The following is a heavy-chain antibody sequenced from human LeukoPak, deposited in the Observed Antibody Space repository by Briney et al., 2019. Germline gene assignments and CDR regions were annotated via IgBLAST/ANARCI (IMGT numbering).Heavy chain of an antibody. CDR3: ARDFNGDHDY. CDR1: DDSMSSYY. Sequence: SETLSLTCTVSDDSMSSYYWNWIRQPPGKGLEWIGYIYYSGSTNYNPSLKSRVTISVDTSKNQFSLKLSSVTAADTAVYYCARDFNGDHDYWGQGTLVTVSS. J-gene: IGHJ4*02. CDR2: IYYSGST. V-gene: IGHV4-59*01. D-gene: IGHD4-17*01.